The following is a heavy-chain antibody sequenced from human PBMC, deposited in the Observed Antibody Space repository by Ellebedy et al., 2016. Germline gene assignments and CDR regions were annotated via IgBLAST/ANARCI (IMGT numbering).Heavy chain of an antibody. D-gene: IGHD4-17*01. J-gene: IGHJ4*02. Sequence: SGPTLVKPTQTLTLTCTFSGFSLTTNQVVVGWVRQPPGKALEWLTFIYRNDDKRYSPSLLSRLTITKNTSKNQVVLTMTNMAPVDTGTYFCVHRTTVTSVDYWGQGILVTVSS. CDR3: VHRTTVTSVDY. CDR1: GFSLTTNQVV. CDR2: IYRNDDK. V-gene: IGHV2-5*01.